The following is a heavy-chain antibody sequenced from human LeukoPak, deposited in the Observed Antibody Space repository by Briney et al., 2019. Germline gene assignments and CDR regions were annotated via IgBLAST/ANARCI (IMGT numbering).Heavy chain of an antibody. CDR3: ARDSGYYGSGNPSNWFDP. CDR1: GYTFTGYY. V-gene: IGHV1-2*02. J-gene: IGHJ5*02. D-gene: IGHD3-10*01. CDR2: INPNSGGT. Sequence: ASVKVSCKASGYTFTGYYMQWVRQAPGQGLEWMGWINPNSGGTNYAQKFQGRVTMTRDTSISTAYMELSRLRSDDTAVYYCARDSGYYGSGNPSNWFDPWGQGTLVTVSS.